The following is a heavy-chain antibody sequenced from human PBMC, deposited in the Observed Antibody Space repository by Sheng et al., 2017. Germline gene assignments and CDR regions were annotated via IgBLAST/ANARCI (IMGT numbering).Heavy chain of an antibody. V-gene: IGHV3-15*01. Sequence: EVQVVESGGGLVKPGGSLRLSCAVSEFSFTNAWMSWVRQAPGKGLEWVGRIKSKNVGGTTDYAAPVKGRFTISRDDSKNTLYLQMNSLNTEDTAVYYCATSGDSLYYWGQGALVTVSS. CDR3: ATSGDSLYY. CDR2: IKSKNVGGTT. CDR1: EFSFTNAW. D-gene: IGHD3-10*01. J-gene: IGHJ4*02.